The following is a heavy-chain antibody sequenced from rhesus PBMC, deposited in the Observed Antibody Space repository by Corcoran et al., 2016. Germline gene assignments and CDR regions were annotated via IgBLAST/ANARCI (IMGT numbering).Heavy chain of an antibody. CDR3: ARLNYGCYFAL. CDR1: GGSISSSNW. J-gene: IGHJ2*01. V-gene: IGHV4-93*02. D-gene: IGHD3-9*01. Sequence: QVQLQESGPAVVKPSETLSLTCSVSGGSISSSNWWSWIRQSPGQGVEWIGGIYGSGGSTESNPSLKSRATTSIDTSKNQCSLKLSSVTAAGTALYYCARLNYGCYFALWGTGTPITISS. CDR2: IYGSGGST.